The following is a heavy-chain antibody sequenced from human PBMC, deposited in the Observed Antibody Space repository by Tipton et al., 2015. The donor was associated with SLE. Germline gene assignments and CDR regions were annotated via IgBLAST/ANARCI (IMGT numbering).Heavy chain of an antibody. V-gene: IGHV1-69*18. J-gene: IGHJ3*02. CDR2: IIPIIGTP. Sequence: QLVQSGAEVKKPGSSVKVSCMPSGGTFSSYGFSWVRQAPGQGLEWMGRIIPIIGTPEYSQNFQGRVTITADESTSTVSMELSSLRSEDTAVYYCALHRVGPMIFDIWGQGTMVTVSS. D-gene: IGHD3-10*01. CDR3: ALHRVGPMIFDI. CDR1: GGTFSSYG.